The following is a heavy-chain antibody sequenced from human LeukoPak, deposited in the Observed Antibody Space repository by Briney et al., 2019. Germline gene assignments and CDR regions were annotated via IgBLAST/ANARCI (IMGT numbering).Heavy chain of an antibody. D-gene: IGHD1-26*01. CDR2: ITSSSTYI. V-gene: IGHV3-21*01. J-gene: IGHJ4*02. Sequence: GGSLRLSCAASGFSFSSHSMNRVRQAPGEGLGWVSIITSSSTYIDYADSVRGRFTISRDDAKNSLFLQMNSLRAEDTALYYCARGSGSSAWLIDYWGQGALVTVSS. CDR3: ARGSGSSAWLIDY. CDR1: GFSFSSHS.